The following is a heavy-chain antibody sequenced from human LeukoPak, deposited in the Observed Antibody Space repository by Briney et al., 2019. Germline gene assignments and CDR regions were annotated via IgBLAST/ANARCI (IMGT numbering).Heavy chain of an antibody. CDR1: GFSFSSYA. CDR2: ISYDETNK. J-gene: IGHJ4*02. Sequence: GRSLRLSCAASGFSFSSYAMHWVRQAPGKGLEWVAVISYDETNKYYGDSVKGRFTISRDNSKNTLYLQMNSLRAEDTAVYYCVRDWQGSPGYYFHYWGQGTLVTVSS. D-gene: IGHD2-2*01. CDR3: VRDWQGSPGYYFHY. V-gene: IGHV3-30*04.